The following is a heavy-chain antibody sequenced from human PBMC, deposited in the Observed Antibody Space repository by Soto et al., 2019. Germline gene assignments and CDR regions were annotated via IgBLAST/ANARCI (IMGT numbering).Heavy chain of an antibody. Sequence: QVQLVQSGAEVKKPGASVKVSCKSSGYTFTSLGINWVRQAPGQGLECLGWISTYNGNIDYAQKVQGRVSMTTDTSTTTAYMELRSLRSDDTAVYYSTISTSVMSSGWQLIDYWGQGTLVTVSS. D-gene: IGHD6-19*01. CDR3: TISTSVMSSGWQLIDY. CDR1: GYTFTSLG. CDR2: ISTYNGNI. J-gene: IGHJ4*02. V-gene: IGHV1-18*01.